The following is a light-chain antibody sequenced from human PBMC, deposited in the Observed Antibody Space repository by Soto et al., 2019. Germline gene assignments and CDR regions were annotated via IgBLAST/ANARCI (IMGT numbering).Light chain of an antibody. CDR1: SSDVGGYNY. V-gene: IGLV2-14*01. J-gene: IGLJ2*01. CDR2: DVS. CDR3: SSYTRSSTVV. Sequence: QSALTKPAYVSGSPGQSITISCTGTSSDVGGYNYVSWYQQHPGKAPKLMIYDVSKRPSGVSNRFSGSKSGNTASLTISGLQAEDEADYYCSSYTRSSTVVFGGGTKLTVL.